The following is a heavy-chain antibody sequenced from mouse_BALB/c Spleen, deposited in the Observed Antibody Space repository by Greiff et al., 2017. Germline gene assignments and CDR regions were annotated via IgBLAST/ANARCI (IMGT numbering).Heavy chain of an antibody. D-gene: IGHD1-1*01. CDR2: INPYNDCT. J-gene: IGHJ1*01. V-gene: IGHV1-14*01. CDR1: GYTFTSYV. Sequence: EVKLMESGPELVKPGASVKMSCKASGYTFTSYVMHWVKQKPGQGLEWIGYINPYNDCTKYNEKFKGKATLTSDKSSSTAYMELSSLTSEDSAVYYCARLLRRYFDVWGAGTTVTVSS. CDR3: ARLLRRYFDV.